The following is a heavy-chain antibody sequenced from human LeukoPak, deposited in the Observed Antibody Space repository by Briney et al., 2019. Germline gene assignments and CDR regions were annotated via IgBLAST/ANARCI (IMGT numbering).Heavy chain of an antibody. V-gene: IGHV3-74*01. Sequence: PGGSLRLSCAASRFPVSTYWMHWVRQPPGKGLVWVSRISPDGSSRSYADSVKGRFIISRDNAKNTLSLQVNSLTAEDTAVYYCARDGGLLPDNWGKGTLVTVSS. CDR1: RFPVSTYW. CDR3: ARDGGLLPDN. J-gene: IGHJ4*02. CDR2: ISPDGSSR. D-gene: IGHD2-21*02.